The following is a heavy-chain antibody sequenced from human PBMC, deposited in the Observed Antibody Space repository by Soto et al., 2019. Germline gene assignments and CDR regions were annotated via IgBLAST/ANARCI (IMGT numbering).Heavy chain of an antibody. J-gene: IGHJ4*02. CDR1: GYSFTSYW. CDR2: IYPGDSDT. D-gene: IGHD6-19*01. CDR3: ARHYEAVADVTTAAGDFDY. V-gene: IGHV5-51*01. Sequence: PGEALKISCKGSGYSFTSYWIGWVRQMPGKGLEWMGIIYPGDSDTRYSPSFQGQVTISADKSISTAYLQWSSLKASDTAMYYCARHYEAVADVTTAAGDFDYWGQGTLVTVSS.